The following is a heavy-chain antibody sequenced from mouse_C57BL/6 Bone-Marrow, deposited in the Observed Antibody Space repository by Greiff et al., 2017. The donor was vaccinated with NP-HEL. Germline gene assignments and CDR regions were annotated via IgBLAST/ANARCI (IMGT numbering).Heavy chain of an antibody. Sequence: VKLQESGAELVRPGTSVKMSCKASGYTFTNYWIGWAKQRPGHGLEWIGDIYPGGGYTNYNEKFKGKATLTADKSSSTAYMQFSSLTSEDSAIYYCARSDWDGDLDYWGQGTTLTVSS. CDR3: ARSDWDGDLDY. J-gene: IGHJ2*01. D-gene: IGHD4-1*01. CDR1: GYTFTNYW. CDR2: IYPGGGYT. V-gene: IGHV1-63*01.